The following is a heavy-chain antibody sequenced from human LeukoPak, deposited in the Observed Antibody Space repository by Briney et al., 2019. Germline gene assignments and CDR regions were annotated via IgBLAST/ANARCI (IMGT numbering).Heavy chain of an antibody. D-gene: IGHD6-13*01. J-gene: IGHJ4*02. V-gene: IGHV1-3*01. CDR2: INAGNGNT. CDR3: ARPPNIAAAGNFDY. Sequence: ASVKVSCKASGCTFTSYAMHWVRQAPGQRLEWMGWINAGNGNTKYSQKFQGRVTITRDTSASTAYMELSSLRSEDTAVYYCARPPNIAAAGNFDYWGQGTLVTVSS. CDR1: GCTFTSYA.